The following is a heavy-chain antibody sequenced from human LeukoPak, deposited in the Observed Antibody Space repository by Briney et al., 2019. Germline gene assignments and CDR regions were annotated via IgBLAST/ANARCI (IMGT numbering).Heavy chain of an antibody. CDR3: ARHRAKEAFDI. V-gene: IGHV4-59*13. Sequence: SETLSLTCTVSGGSISSYYWSWIRQPPGKGLEWIGYIYYSGSTNYNPSLKSRVTISVDTSKNQFSLKLSSVTAADTAVYYCARHRAKEAFDIWGQGTMATVSS. J-gene: IGHJ3*02. CDR2: IYYSGST. CDR1: GGSISSYY.